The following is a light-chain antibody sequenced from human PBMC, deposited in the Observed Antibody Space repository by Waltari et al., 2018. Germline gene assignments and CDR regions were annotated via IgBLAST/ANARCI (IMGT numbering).Light chain of an antibody. CDR1: QDIIRW. CDR3: QQADRFPLT. CDR2: DAS. Sequence: DIQMTQSPSSVSASVGDRVIITCRASQDIIRWLAWYQQKPGEAPKFLIYDASTLQSGVPSRFRGSGSGKEYTLTISSLQPEDFATYYCQQADRFPLTFGGGTKIEI. V-gene: IGKV1-12*01. J-gene: IGKJ4*01.